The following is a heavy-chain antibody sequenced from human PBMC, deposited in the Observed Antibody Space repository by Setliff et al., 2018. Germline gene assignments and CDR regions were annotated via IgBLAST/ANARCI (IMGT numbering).Heavy chain of an antibody. CDR3: ARGGRISYRPSSSWYILDY. CDR2: INHSGST. Sequence: PSETLSLTCAAYGGSFSGYYWSWIRQPPGKGLEWIGEINHSGSTNYNPSLKSRVTISVDTSKNQFSLKLSSVTAADTAVYYCARGGRISYRPSSSWYILDYWGQGTLVTVS. CDR1: GGSFSGYY. V-gene: IGHV4-34*01. J-gene: IGHJ4*02. D-gene: IGHD6-13*01.